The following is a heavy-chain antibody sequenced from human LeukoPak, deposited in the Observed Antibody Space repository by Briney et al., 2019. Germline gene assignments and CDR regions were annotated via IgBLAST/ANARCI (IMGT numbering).Heavy chain of an antibody. CDR2: IYYSGST. J-gene: IGHJ6*03. CDR1: GGSISSSSFY. V-gene: IGHV4-39*02. D-gene: IGHD5-12*01. Sequence: SETLSLTCAVSGGSISSSSFYWGWIRPPPGKGLEWIGSIYYSGSTYYNPSLKSRITISVDTSKNQFSLKLSSVTAADTAVYYCARDREDIVATHYYYYMDVWGKGTTVTVSS. CDR3: ARDREDIVATHYYYYMDV.